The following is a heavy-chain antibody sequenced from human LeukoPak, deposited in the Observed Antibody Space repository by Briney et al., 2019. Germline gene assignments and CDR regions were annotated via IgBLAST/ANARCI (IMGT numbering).Heavy chain of an antibody. D-gene: IGHD5-18*01. CDR3: ARGHVRRYSYGFGY. J-gene: IGHJ4*02. CDR2: IWYDGSNK. CDR1: GFMLRSYG. Sequence: GGSLRLSCAAWGFMLRSYGVQWVRQARGKGLEWVAVIWYDGSNKSYTDSVKGRFNISRDNSNNTLYLQMNSLRVEDTAVYYCARGHVRRYSYGFGYWGQGTLVTVSS. V-gene: IGHV3-33*08.